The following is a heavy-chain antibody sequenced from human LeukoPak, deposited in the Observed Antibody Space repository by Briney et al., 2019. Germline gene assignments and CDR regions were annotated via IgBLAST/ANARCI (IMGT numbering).Heavy chain of an antibody. Sequence: PSETLSLTCTVSGGSINSYYWSWLRQPPGKGLEWIGYIFYSGSTNYNPSLKSRVTISVDTSKNQFSLKLSSVTAADTAVYYCARHKSSPQQLVTLIPGEFDPWGQGTLVTVSS. J-gene: IGHJ5*02. D-gene: IGHD6-13*01. CDR3: ARHKSSPQQLVTLIPGEFDP. CDR2: IFYSGST. CDR1: GGSINSYY. V-gene: IGHV4-59*08.